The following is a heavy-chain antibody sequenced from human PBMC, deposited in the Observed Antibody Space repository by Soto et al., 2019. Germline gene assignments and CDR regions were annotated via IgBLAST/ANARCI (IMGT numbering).Heavy chain of an antibody. Sequence: SETLSLTCTVSGGSISSSSYYWGWIRQPPGKGLEWIGSIYYSGSTYYNPSLKSRVTISVDTSKNQFSLKLSSVTAADTAVYYCARRDCGGDCYPSNFDDWGQGTLVTVSS. CDR3: ARRDCGGDCYPSNFDD. D-gene: IGHD2-21*02. CDR2: IYYSGST. J-gene: IGHJ4*02. V-gene: IGHV4-39*01. CDR1: GGSISSSSYY.